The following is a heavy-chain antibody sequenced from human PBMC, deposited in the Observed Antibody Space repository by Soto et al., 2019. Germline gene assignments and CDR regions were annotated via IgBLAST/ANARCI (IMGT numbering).Heavy chain of an antibody. D-gene: IGHD2-15*01. CDR2: ISYDGHNK. V-gene: IGHV3-30-3*01. Sequence: PGKGLGWVAVISYDGHNKFYADSVTGRPTISRDRTKQTLYLQMNSLRPDDTAMYYCARDGFFFQAEDGIRDTVPVSAFLLNRSSDL. CDR3: ARDGFFFQAEDGIRDTVPVSAFLLNRSSDL. J-gene: IGHJ2*01.